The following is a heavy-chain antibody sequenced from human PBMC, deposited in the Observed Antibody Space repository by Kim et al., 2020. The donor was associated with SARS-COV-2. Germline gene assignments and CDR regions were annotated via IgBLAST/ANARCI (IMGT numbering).Heavy chain of an antibody. D-gene: IGHD3-10*01. CDR2: ISWDGGST. V-gene: IGHV3-43*01. CDR3: ATRITMVRGVMGGGMDV. Sequence: GGSLRLSCAASGFTFDDYTMHWVRQAPGKGLEWVSLISWDGGSTYYADSVKGRFTISRDNSKNSLYLQMNSLSTEDTALYYCATRITMVRGVMGGGMDVWGQGTTVTVSS. CDR1: GFTFDDYT. J-gene: IGHJ6*02.